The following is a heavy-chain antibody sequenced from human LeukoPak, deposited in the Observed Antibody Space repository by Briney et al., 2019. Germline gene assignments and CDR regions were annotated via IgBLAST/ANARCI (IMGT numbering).Heavy chain of an antibody. Sequence: SGGPLRLSCAASGFPFSSYGMHWVRQAPGKGLEWVARLVYDERSDYADSVKGRFSISRDNSKNTLFLDMSDLRVEDTAVYYCARDLSAAFDFWGQGVLVTVSS. V-gene: IGHV3-33*01. CDR1: GFPFSSYG. D-gene: IGHD6-19*01. J-gene: IGHJ4*02. CDR2: LVYDERS. CDR3: ARDLSAAFDF.